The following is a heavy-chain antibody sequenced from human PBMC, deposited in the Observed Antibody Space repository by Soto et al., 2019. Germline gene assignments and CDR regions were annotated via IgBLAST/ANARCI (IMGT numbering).Heavy chain of an antibody. CDR2: ITNNGAGT. Sequence: EVHLLESGGGLVQPGESLRLSCGASGFTFSSCVMTWVRQAPGKELEWVSSITNNGAGTHYADSVKGRFTISIDNSKNTVFLQMNNLRAEDTAVYYCAKGLNNGRWYAADWGQGTLVTVSS. J-gene: IGHJ4*02. CDR3: AKGLNNGRWYAAD. V-gene: IGHV3-23*01. D-gene: IGHD6-13*01. CDR1: GFTFSSCV.